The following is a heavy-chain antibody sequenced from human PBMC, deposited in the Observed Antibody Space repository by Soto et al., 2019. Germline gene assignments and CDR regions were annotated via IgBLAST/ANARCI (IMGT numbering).Heavy chain of an antibody. Sequence: ASVKVSCKASGYTFTSYGISWVRQAPGQGLEWMGWISAYNGNTNYAQKLQGRVTMTTDTSTRTAYMELRSLRSDDTAVYYCARDNVFGVVIAYYYYYYGMDVWGQGTTVTVSS. D-gene: IGHD3-3*01. J-gene: IGHJ6*02. CDR2: ISAYNGNT. CDR3: ARDNVFGVVIAYYYYYYGMDV. V-gene: IGHV1-18*01. CDR1: GYTFTSYG.